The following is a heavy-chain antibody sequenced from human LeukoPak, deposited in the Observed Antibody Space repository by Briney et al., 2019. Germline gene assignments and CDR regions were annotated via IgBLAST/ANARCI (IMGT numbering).Heavy chain of an antibody. Sequence: GGSLRLSCAASGFTFSDYYMTWIRQAPGKGLEWISYISSGGRTMYYTDSVKGRFTISRDNAKNSLYLQMNSLRAEDTAVYYCARGGSYLSAFDIWGQGTMVTVSS. J-gene: IGHJ3*02. CDR3: ARGGSYLSAFDI. D-gene: IGHD1-26*01. CDR2: ISSGGRTM. CDR1: GFTFSDYY. V-gene: IGHV3-11*01.